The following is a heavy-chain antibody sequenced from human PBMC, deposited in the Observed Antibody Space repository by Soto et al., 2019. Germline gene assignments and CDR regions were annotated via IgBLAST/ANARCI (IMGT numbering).Heavy chain of an antibody. CDR2: IYHSGST. Sequence: PSETLSLTCAVSGGSISGSYYYWGWLRQSPGKGPEWIGEIYHSGSTNYNPSLKSRVTISVDKSKNQFSLKLSSVTAADTAVYYCARDVMVRGVHGYWGQGTLVTVSS. J-gene: IGHJ4*02. CDR3: ARDVMVRGVHGY. V-gene: IGHV4-39*07. CDR1: GGSISGSYYY. D-gene: IGHD3-10*01.